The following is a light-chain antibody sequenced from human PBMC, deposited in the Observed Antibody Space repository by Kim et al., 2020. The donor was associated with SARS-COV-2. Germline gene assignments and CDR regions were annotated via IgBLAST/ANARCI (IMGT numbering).Light chain of an antibody. J-gene: IGLJ1*01. CDR1: KLGDNR. Sequence: VAPERTASTTCSGDKLGDNRSFCYQKKPGQSPVLIIYQDNKRPAGIPERFSASNSGSTATLNISGTQTMDDADYYCQAWDNGTAVFGTGTNVTVL. CDR3: QAWDNGTAV. CDR2: QDN. V-gene: IGLV3-1*01.